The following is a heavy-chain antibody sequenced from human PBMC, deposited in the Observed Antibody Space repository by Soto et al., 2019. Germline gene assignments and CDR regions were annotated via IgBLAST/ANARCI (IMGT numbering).Heavy chain of an antibody. J-gene: IGHJ4*02. Sequence: QVQLVQSGAEVKKPGASVKVSCKASGYTFSSCGINWVRQAPGQGLEWMGWISAYNGNTNYAQKLQGRVTMTTDTSTSTADMELRSLRSDDTAVYSCARGTTVETGSYWGQGTLVTVSS. CDR2: ISAYNGNT. CDR1: GYTFSSCG. CDR3: ARGTTVETGSY. D-gene: IGHD4-17*01. V-gene: IGHV1-18*01.